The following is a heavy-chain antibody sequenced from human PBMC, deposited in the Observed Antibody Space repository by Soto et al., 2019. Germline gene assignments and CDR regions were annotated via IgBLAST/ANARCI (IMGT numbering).Heavy chain of an antibody. Sequence: QVQLQESGPGLVKPSQTLSLTCTVSGGSISSGGYYWSWIRQHPGKGLDWMGYIYYSRSTYYNPSLKSRVTISLDTSKNQFSLKLSSVTAADTAVYYCAGIYSGSPGGTLRYWGQGPLVTVSS. CDR1: GGSISSGGYY. D-gene: IGHD1-26*01. CDR2: IYYSRST. CDR3: AGIYSGSPGGTLRY. J-gene: IGHJ4*02. V-gene: IGHV4-31*03.